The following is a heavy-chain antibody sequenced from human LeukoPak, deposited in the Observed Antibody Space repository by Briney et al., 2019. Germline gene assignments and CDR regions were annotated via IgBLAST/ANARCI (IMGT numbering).Heavy chain of an antibody. CDR1: GYTFTGYY. V-gene: IGHV1-2*02. J-gene: IGHJ4*02. D-gene: IGHD3-9*01. CDR3: ARSPDILTGENFDY. Sequence: GASVKVSCKASGYTFTGYYMHWVRQAPGQGLEWMGWINLNGGGTNYAQKFQGRVTMTRDTSISTAYMELSRLRSGDTAVYYCARSPDILTGENFDYWGQGTLVTVSS. CDR2: INLNGGGT.